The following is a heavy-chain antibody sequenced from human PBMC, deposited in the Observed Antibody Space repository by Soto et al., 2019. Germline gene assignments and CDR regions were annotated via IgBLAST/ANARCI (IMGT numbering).Heavy chain of an antibody. V-gene: IGHV3-48*01. Sequence: PGGSLRLSCAASGFTFSSYSMNWVRQAPGKGLEWVSYISSSSSTISYADSVKGRFTISRDNAKNTLYLQMNSLRAEDTAVYYCARSLSGYSGYGYAFDIWGQGTMVTVSS. CDR2: ISSSSSTI. D-gene: IGHD5-12*01. CDR1: GFTFSSYS. CDR3: ARSLSGYSGYGYAFDI. J-gene: IGHJ3*02.